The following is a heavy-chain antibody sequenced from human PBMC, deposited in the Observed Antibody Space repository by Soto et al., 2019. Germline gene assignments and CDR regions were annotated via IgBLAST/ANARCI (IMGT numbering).Heavy chain of an antibody. J-gene: IGHJ4*02. CDR3: ARNTPRHDFWSGYSDS. CDR1: GFSLTSHA. Sequence: ESGGDLVQPGGSLRLSCEASGFSLTSHAMSWVRQAPGMGLEGVPAISRSGDSTYYGASVKGRFIVSRDNSKNIVYLPMKKLSVEDTAVYFCARNTPRHDFWSGYSDSWGQGTLVAVPS. CDR2: ISRSGDST. D-gene: IGHD3-3*01. V-gene: IGHV3-23*01.